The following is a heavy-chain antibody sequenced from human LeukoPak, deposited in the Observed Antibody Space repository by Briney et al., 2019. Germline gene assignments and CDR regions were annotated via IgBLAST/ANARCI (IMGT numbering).Heavy chain of an antibody. CDR1: GYTFTSYG. CDR2: IGTYKGNT. J-gene: IGHJ6*03. Sequence: ASVKVSCKASGYTFTSYGISWVRQAPGQGLEWMGWIGTYKGNTNYAQKLQGRVTMTTDTSTSTVYMELRSLRSDDTAVYYCARVTALYYYMDVWGKGTTVTVSS. CDR3: ARVTALYYYMDV. V-gene: IGHV1-18*01.